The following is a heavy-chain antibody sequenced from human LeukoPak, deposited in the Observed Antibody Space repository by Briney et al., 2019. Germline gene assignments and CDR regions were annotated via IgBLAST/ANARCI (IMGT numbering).Heavy chain of an antibody. CDR3: AKGSIVPAAIAVDFDY. D-gene: IGHD2-2*01. J-gene: IGHJ4*02. V-gene: IGHV3-23*01. CDR2: ISNSGGST. Sequence: GGSLRLSCAASGFTFSNYAMSWVRQAPGKGLEWVSGISNSGGSTYYADSVKGRFTISRDNSKNTLYLQMNSLRAEDTAVYYCAKGSIVPAAIAVDFDYWGQGTLVTVSS. CDR1: GFTFSNYA.